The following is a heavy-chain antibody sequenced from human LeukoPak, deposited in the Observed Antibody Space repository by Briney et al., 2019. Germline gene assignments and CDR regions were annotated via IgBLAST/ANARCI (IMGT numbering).Heavy chain of an antibody. J-gene: IGHJ4*02. D-gene: IGHD6-19*01. CDR2: INADGTNT. CDR1: GFTFSSYW. CDR3: ARGIYSSGWSLEY. V-gene: IGHV3-74*01. Sequence: GGSLRLSCAVSGFTFSSYWMHWVRQTPGKGLLRVSRINADGTNTGYADSVKGRFTISRDNAKNTLYLQMNSLRAEDTAVYYCARGIYSSGWSLEYWGPGTLVTVSS.